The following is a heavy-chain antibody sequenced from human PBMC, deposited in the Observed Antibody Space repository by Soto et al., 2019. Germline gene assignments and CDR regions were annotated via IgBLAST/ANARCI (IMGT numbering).Heavy chain of an antibody. J-gene: IGHJ6*02. CDR1: GGSLSSSKHS. V-gene: IGHV4-39*06. Sequence: ASGTLSPTCTVSGGSLSSSKHSWGRIRHPPGKEREWIGSICHSGSSNYNPSLKSRVTISVDKSKNQFALKLSSVTAPDTAVYYCARVLYYPPVYYGMDVWGQGTTVTVSS. CDR2: ICHSGSS. CDR3: ARVLYYPPVYYGMDV. D-gene: IGHD2-15*01.